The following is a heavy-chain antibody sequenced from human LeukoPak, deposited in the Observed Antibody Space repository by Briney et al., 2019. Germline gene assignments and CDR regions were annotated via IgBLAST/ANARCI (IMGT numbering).Heavy chain of an antibody. J-gene: IGHJ4*02. D-gene: IGHD6-13*01. Sequence: QPGGSLRLSCAASGFTFSSYAMHWVRQAPGKGLEWVAVISYDGSNKYYADSVKGRFTISRDNAENSLYLQMNSLRAEDTAVFYCARIGYSSSCTDYWGQGTLVTVSS. CDR2: ISYDGSNK. CDR3: ARIGYSSSCTDY. CDR1: GFTFSSYA. V-gene: IGHV3-30-3*01.